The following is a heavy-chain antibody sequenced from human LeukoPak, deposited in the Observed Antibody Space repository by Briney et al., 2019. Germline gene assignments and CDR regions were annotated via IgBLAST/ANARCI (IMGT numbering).Heavy chain of an antibody. D-gene: IGHD4-11*01. Sequence: ASVKVSCKVSGYTLNELSIHWVRQAPGGGPEWVGGFDPEEGETIYAHKFQGRVSMTEDTSTDTAYMELRSLRSEDTAVYYRATDVETTDQEGAFDMWGQGTMVTVSS. CDR1: GYTLNELS. J-gene: IGHJ3*02. CDR2: FDPEEGET. CDR3: ATDVETTDQEGAFDM. V-gene: IGHV1-24*01.